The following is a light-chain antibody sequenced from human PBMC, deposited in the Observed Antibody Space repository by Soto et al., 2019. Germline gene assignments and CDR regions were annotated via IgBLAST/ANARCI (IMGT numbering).Light chain of an antibody. CDR3: QQYADSTIT. CDR2: GAS. J-gene: IGKJ5*01. Sequence: EIVLTQSPGTLSLSPGERATLSCRASQSVSSSYLAWYQQKPGQAPRLLIYGASSRATGSPDRFSGSGSGTDFTLTISRLEPEDFAVYYCQQYADSTITFGQGTRLEIK. V-gene: IGKV3-20*01. CDR1: QSVSSSY.